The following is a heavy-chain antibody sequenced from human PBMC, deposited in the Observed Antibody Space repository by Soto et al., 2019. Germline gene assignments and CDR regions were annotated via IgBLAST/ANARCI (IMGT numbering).Heavy chain of an antibody. CDR2: ISYDGSNK. CDR1: GFTFSSYG. J-gene: IGHJ4*02. Sequence: QVQLVESGGGVVQPGRSLRLSCAASGFTFSSYGMHWVRQAPGKGLEWVAVISYDGSNKYYADSVKGRFTISRDNSKNTLYLQMNGLRAEDTAVYYCAKDKGISQLGFDYWGQGTLVTVSS. CDR3: AKDKGISQLGFDY. D-gene: IGHD1-1*01. V-gene: IGHV3-30*18.